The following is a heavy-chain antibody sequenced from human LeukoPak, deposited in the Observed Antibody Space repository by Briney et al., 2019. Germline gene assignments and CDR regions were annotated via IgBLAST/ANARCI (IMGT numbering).Heavy chain of an antibody. V-gene: IGHV4-39*07. Sequence: SETLSLTCTVSSGSISTSNYYWGWVRQPPGTALEWIGNIFYSGSTYYSPSLKSRVTISLDTARNQCSLKLNSVTAADTAVYYCAKSNGYGLIGIWGQGTMVTVSS. D-gene: IGHD3-22*01. CDR3: AKSNGYGLIGI. CDR2: IFYSGST. CDR1: SGSISTSNYY. J-gene: IGHJ3*02.